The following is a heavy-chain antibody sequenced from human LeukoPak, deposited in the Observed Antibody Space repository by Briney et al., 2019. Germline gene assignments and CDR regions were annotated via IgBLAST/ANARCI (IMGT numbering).Heavy chain of an antibody. CDR3: TRGQTTYYDY. D-gene: IGHD1-7*01. CDR2: IWSDGSHK. CDR1: GFIFTTYG. V-gene: IGHV3-33*08. J-gene: IGHJ4*02. Sequence: PGTSLRLSCAASGFIFTTYGFHWVRQAPGRGLEWVAVIWSDGSHKFYTDSVKGRFTISRDNSENTLYLQMSSLGVEDTAVYYCTRGQTTYYDYWGQGTLVTVSS.